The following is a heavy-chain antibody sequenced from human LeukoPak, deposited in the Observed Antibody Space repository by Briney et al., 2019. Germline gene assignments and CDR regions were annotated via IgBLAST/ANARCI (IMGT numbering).Heavy chain of an antibody. CDR1: GCTFSSYA. V-gene: IGHV1-69*01. CDR3: ARVTRQWLVDY. CDR2: IIPIFGTA. J-gene: IGHJ4*02. Sequence: SVNVSCKASGCTFSSYAISWVRQAPGQGLEWMGGIIPIFGTANYAQKFQGRVTITADESTSTAYMELSSLRSEDTAVYYCARVTRQWLVDYWGQGTLVTVSS. D-gene: IGHD5-12*01.